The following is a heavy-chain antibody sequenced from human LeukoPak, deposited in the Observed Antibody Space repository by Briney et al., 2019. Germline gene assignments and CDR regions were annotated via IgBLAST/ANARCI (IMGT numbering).Heavy chain of an antibody. D-gene: IGHD6-6*01. V-gene: IGHV4-59*08. CDR3: ARHRAYSSSSPFDY. Sequence: SETLSLTCTVSGASISTDYWNWIRQPPGKGLEWIGHIHHSGSTKYNPSLKSRVTISLDPSKTQFSLHLSSVTAADTAVYYCARHRAYSSSSPFDYWGQGTLVTVSS. CDR1: GASISTDY. J-gene: IGHJ4*02. CDR2: IHHSGST.